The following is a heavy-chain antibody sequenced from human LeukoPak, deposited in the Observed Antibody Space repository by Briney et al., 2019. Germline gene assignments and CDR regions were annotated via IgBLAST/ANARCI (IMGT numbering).Heavy chain of an antibody. V-gene: IGHV3-15*01. J-gene: IGHJ4*02. CDR1: GFTFSNAW. Sequence: PGGSLRLSCAASGFTFSNAWMSWVRQAPGKGLEWVGRIKREPDGGTTDYAAPVKGRFTISRDDSKNTLYLQMNGLKTEDTAVYYCTTDPHYYDSSGYFFPPLSWGQGTLVTVSS. CDR2: IKREPDGGTT. CDR3: TTDPHYYDSSGYFFPPLS. D-gene: IGHD3-22*01.